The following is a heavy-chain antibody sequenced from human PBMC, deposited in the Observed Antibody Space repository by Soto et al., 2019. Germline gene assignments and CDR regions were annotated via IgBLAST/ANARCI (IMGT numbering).Heavy chain of an antibody. D-gene: IGHD3-9*01. CDR1: GGSISSGDYY. CDR2: IYYSGST. J-gene: IGHJ4*02. Sequence: TLSLTCTVSGGSISSGDYYWRWIRQPPGKGLEWIGYIYYSGSTYYNPSLKSRVTISVDTSKNQFSLKLSSVTAADTAVYYCARVSDILTGYYKGNFDYWGQGTLVTVSS. V-gene: IGHV4-30-4*01. CDR3: ARVSDILTGYYKGNFDY.